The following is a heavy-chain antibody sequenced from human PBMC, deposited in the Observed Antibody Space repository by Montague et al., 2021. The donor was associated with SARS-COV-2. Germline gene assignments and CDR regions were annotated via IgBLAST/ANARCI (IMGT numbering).Heavy chain of an antibody. V-gene: IGHV4-34*01. Sequence: SETLSLTCAVNSSSFIPYYWSWIRQPPGGGLEWIGEVNPSGNAFYNSSLNSRVTISVSTSTSQFSLRLTSATAADTAVYYCASARGRLFMSLFDIWGQGTMVIVSS. CDR1: SSSFIPYY. CDR3: ASARGRLFMSLFDI. CDR2: VNPSGNA. D-gene: IGHD1-26*01. J-gene: IGHJ3*02.